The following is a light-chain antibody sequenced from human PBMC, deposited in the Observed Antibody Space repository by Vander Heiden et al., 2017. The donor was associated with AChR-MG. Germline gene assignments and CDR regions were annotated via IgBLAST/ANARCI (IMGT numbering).Light chain of an antibody. CDR3: QQCNNWPLT. CDR1: QSVNSY. J-gene: IGKJ4*01. V-gene: IGKV3-15*01. Sequence: DIVVTQSPASRSVSPGERATLSCRASQSVNSYLAWYQLKPEQAPRLLIYGASTRAGGIPARFSGSGSGTEFTLTLSSLQSEDFAVYYCQQCNNWPLTFGGGTRVEIK. CDR2: GAS.